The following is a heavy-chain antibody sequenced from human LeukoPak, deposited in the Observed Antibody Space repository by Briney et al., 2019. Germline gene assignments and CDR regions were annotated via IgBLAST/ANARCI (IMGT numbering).Heavy chain of an antibody. Sequence: SETLSLTCTVSGGSISSHYWSWIRQPPGKGLEWIGYIYYSGYTNYNPSPQSRVTIAVYTYKHQFSLKLTSAAAADAAVYYCARYLGAEAADYWGQGTLVTVSS. CDR2: IYYSGYT. CDR1: GGSISSHY. J-gene: IGHJ4*02. D-gene: IGHD6-13*01. CDR3: ARYLGAEAADY. V-gene: IGHV4-59*11.